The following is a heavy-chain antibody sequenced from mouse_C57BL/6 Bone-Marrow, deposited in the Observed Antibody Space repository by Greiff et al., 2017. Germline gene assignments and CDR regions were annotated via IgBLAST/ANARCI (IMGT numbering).Heavy chain of an antibody. CDR3: ARGVIDISGYGGGY. Sequence: EVQLQQSGPELVKPGASVKISCKASGYTFTDYYMNWVKQSHGKSLEWIGDINPNNGGTSYNQKFKGKATLTVDKSSSTAYMELRSLTSEDSAVYYCARGVIDISGYGGGYWGQGTTLTVAS. J-gene: IGHJ2*01. D-gene: IGHD3-2*02. CDR1: GYTFTDYY. CDR2: INPNNGGT. V-gene: IGHV1-26*01.